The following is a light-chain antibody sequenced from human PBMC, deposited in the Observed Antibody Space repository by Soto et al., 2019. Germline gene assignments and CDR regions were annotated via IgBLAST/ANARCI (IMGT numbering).Light chain of an antibody. Sequence: VLTQSPSASVSLGASVKLTCTLSSGHSSYAIAWHQQQPEKGPRYLMKLNSDGSHSKGDGIPDRFSGSSSGAERYLTISSLQSEDEADYYCQSWGTGTVVFGGGTKLTVL. CDR1: SGHSSYA. J-gene: IGLJ2*01. CDR3: QSWGTGTVV. CDR2: LNSDGSH. V-gene: IGLV4-69*01.